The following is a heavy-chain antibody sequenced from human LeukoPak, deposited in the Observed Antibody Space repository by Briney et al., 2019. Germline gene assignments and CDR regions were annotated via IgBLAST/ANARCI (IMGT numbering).Heavy chain of an antibody. CDR1: GDSVSSNSAA. J-gene: IGHJ6*02. D-gene: IGHD6-13*01. CDR3: AREVDSHGTLFYYSMDV. CDR2: TYYRSKWYN. V-gene: IGHV6-1*01. Sequence: SQTLSLTCAISGDSVSSNSAAWNWIRQSPSRGLEWLGRTYYRSKWYNDYAVSVKSRITINPDTSKNQFSLQLNSVSPEDTAVYYCAREVDSHGTLFYYSMDVWGQGTTVTVSS.